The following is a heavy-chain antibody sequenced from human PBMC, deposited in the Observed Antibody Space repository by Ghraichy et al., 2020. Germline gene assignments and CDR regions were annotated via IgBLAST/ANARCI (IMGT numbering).Heavy chain of an antibody. CDR1: GDSINSHS. J-gene: IGHJ6*02. CDR3: TRDPAFNGTYYGLDV. Sequence: SETLSLTCSVSGDSINSHSNYYCSRIRQPPGKGLESISYIYYSGSNTYNPSLKSRVTISLDSSKNQFSLRLNSVTAADTAVYYCTRDPAFNGTYYGLDVWGQGTPVTVSS. D-gene: IGHD2/OR15-2a*01. CDR2: IYYSGSN. V-gene: IGHV4-59*11.